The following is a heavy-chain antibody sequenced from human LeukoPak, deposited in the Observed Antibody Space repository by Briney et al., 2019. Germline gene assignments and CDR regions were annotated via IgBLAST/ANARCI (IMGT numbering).Heavy chain of an antibody. D-gene: IGHD2-21*01. Sequence: PGGSLRLSCAASGFTFSSFEMNWVRQAPGKGLEWVSYISSGGTTMYYADSVKGRFTISRDNAKNTLFLQMNSLRAEDTAVYYCAKRIPVTSTYFFDYWGQGTLVTVST. V-gene: IGHV3-48*03. CDR2: ISSGGTTM. J-gene: IGHJ4*02. CDR1: GFTFSSFE. CDR3: AKRIPVTSTYFFDY.